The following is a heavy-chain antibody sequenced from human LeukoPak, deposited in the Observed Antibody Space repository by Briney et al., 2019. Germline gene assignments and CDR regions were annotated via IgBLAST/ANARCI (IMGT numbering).Heavy chain of an antibody. CDR1: DFTFSSYA. CDR2: ISYDGSNE. V-gene: IGHV3-30*03. Sequence: GGSLRLSCAASDFTFSSYAMHWVRQAPGKGLEWVAVISYDGSNEYYADSVKGRFTISRDNAKNSLYLQMNSLRAEDTAVYYCARDPDYGASSVDYWGQGTLVTVSS. J-gene: IGHJ4*02. D-gene: IGHD4-17*01. CDR3: ARDPDYGASSVDY.